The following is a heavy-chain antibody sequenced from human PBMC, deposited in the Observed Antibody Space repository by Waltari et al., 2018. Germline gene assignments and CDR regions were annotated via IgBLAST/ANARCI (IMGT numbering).Heavy chain of an antibody. CDR2: INPNSGGT. CDR1: GYTFTGYY. V-gene: IGHV1-2*02. D-gene: IGHD2-2*01. Sequence: QVQLVQSGAEVKKPGASVKVSCKASGYTFTGYYMHWVRQAPGQGLEWMGWINPNSGGTNYAQKFQGRVTMTRDTSISTAYMELSRLRSDDTAVYYCARGASSTSPWWYFDLWGRGTLVTVSS. CDR3: ARGASSTSPWWYFDL. J-gene: IGHJ2*01.